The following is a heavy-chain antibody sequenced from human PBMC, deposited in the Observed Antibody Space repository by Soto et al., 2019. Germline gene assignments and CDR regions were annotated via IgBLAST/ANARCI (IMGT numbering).Heavy chain of an antibody. D-gene: IGHD1-7*01. CDR1: GGSVSSGSYY. J-gene: IGHJ6*02. Sequence: SETLSLTCTVSGGSVSSGSYYWSWIRQPPGKGLEWIGYTYYSGSTNYNPSLKSRVTISVDTSKNQFSLKLSSVTAADTAVYYCARESITGTISYYYYGMDVWGQGTTVTVSS. V-gene: IGHV4-61*01. CDR2: TYYSGST. CDR3: ARESITGTISYYYYGMDV.